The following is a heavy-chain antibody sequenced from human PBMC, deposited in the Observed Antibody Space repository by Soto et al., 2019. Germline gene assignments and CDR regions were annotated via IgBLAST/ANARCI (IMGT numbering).Heavy chain of an antibody. CDR3: ARGKYNWNKGYYGMDV. Sequence: QVQLVQSGAEVKKPGASVKVSCKASGYTFTSYGINWVRQAPGQGLEWMGWISAYNGNTNYAQKLQGRVTMTTDTSTSTAYMELRSLRSDDAAVYYCARGKYNWNKGYYGMDVWGQGTTVTVSS. J-gene: IGHJ6*02. CDR2: ISAYNGNT. D-gene: IGHD1-20*01. V-gene: IGHV1-18*01. CDR1: GYTFTSYG.